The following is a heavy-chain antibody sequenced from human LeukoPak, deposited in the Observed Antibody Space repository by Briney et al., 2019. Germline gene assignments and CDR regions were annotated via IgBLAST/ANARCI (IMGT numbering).Heavy chain of an antibody. CDR1: GYSSTTYW. CDR2: IYPGDSDT. J-gene: IGHJ4*02. CDR3: ARLGTYWSNYYFEY. Sequence: GEPLKISCQGSGYSSTTYWIGWVRQMPGKGLECMGIIYPGDSDTRYIPYFQGQVTISADKSINTAYQQWSSLKASDTAMYYCARLGTYWSNYYFEYWGQGTLVTVSS. D-gene: IGHD3-10*01. V-gene: IGHV5-51*01.